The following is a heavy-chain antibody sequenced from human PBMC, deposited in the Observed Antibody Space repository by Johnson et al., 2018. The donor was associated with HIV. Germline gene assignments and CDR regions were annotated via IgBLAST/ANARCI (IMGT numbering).Heavy chain of an antibody. Sequence: VQLVESGGGLVQPGGSLRLSCVASGFTVSGNYMSWVRQAPGKGLEWVSVMYSGGSTYYADSVKGRFTISRDNSKNTLYLQMNSLRAGDTAVYYCARGHMVRGVTHAFDIWGQGTMVTVSS. D-gene: IGHD3-10*01. J-gene: IGHJ3*02. V-gene: IGHV3-66*01. CDR2: MYSGGST. CDR3: ARGHMVRGVTHAFDI. CDR1: GFTVSGNY.